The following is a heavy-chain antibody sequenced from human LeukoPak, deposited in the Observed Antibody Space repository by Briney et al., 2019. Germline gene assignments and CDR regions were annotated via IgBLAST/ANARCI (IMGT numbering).Heavy chain of an antibody. V-gene: IGHV3-53*01. Sequence: GGSLRLSCAASGFTVISTYMSWVRQAPGKGLEWVSIIYSGGATYYAASVKGRFTISRDNSKNTLYLQMNSLRAEDTAVYYCATFYGGNSRGAFDFWGQGTMVTASS. J-gene: IGHJ3*01. CDR1: GFTVISTY. D-gene: IGHD4-23*01. CDR2: IYSGGAT. CDR3: ATFYGGNSRGAFDF.